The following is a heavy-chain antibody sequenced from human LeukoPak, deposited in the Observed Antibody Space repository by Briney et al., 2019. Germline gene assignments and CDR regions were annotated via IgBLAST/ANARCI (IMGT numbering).Heavy chain of an antibody. V-gene: IGHV3-15*01. J-gene: IGHJ4*02. D-gene: IGHD6-13*01. CDR2: IKSKTDGGTT. Sequence: GGSLRLSCAASGFTFSNAWMSWVRQAPGKGLEWVGRIKSKTDGGTTDYAAPVKGRFTISRDDSKNTLYLQMNSLKTEDTAVYYCTIFSSWYDYYFDYWGQGTLVTVSS. CDR1: GFTFSNAW. CDR3: TIFSSWYDYYFDY.